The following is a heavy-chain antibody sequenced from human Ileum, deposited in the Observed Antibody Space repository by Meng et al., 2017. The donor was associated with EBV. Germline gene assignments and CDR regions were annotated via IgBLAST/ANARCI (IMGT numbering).Heavy chain of an antibody. V-gene: IGHV6-1*01. J-gene: IGHJ4*02. CDR1: GDSVSTIRAA. CDR2: KYYRSKWYN. D-gene: IGHD6-19*01. Sequence: QRPQSGHGMGDPSQPHSLTCAISGDSVSTIRAAWKWIRKSPSRGLGWLGRKYYRSKWYNEYAVSVKSRITINADTSKNQFSLQLNSVTPEDTAVYYCARGARLAPFDYWGQGTLVTVSS. CDR3: ARGARLAPFDY.